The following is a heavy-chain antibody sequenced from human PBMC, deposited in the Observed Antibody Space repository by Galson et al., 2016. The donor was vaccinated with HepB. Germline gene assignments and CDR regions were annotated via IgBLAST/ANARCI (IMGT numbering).Heavy chain of an antibody. J-gene: IGHJ4*02. CDR1: GLKFSTYW. CDR3: VTSHGY. V-gene: IGHV3-7*03. CDR2: INPDGNDK. Sequence: SLRLSCAVSGLKFSTYWMTWVRQAPGKGLEWVATINPDGNDKAYVDSVKGRFTMSRDNAKDSLHLQMNSLRAEDTGVYYCVTSHGYWGQGTLVTVSS.